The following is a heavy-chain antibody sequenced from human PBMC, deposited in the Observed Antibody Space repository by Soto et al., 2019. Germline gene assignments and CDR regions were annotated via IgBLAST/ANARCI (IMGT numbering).Heavy chain of an antibody. J-gene: IGHJ4*02. D-gene: IGHD1-26*01. V-gene: IGHV1-69*06. CDR2: IIPIFGTP. Sequence: VQLVQSGAEVKKPGSSVKVSCKASGGTFSNYAISWVRQAPGQGLEWMGGIIPIFGTPNYAQKFQGRVTITADKSTSTAYMEVRNLRSDDTAVYYCARGWETVGSTTPFAYWGQGTLVTVSS. CDR3: ARGWETVGSTTPFAY. CDR1: GGTFSNYA.